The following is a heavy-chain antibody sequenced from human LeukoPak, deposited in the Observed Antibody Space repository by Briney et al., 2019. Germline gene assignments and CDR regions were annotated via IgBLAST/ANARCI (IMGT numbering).Heavy chain of an antibody. D-gene: IGHD1-1*01. Sequence: GRSLKLSCAASGFTFSGSAMHWVRQASGKGLEWVGRIRSKANSYATAYAASVKGRFTISRDDSKNTAYLQMNSLKTEDTAVYYCTSRMTTYDYYYYYGMDIWGQGTTVTVSS. CDR3: TSRMTTYDYYYYYGMDI. J-gene: IGHJ6*02. V-gene: IGHV3-73*01. CDR1: GFTFSGSA. CDR2: IRSKANSYAT.